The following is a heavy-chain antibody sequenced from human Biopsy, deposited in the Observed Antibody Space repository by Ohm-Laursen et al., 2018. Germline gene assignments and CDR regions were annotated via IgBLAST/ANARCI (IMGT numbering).Heavy chain of an antibody. Sequence: SVKVSCKAPGGTFSNYGVNWVRQAPGQGLEWLGGNIPILGTGNYAQKFQDRVTVAADTSTSTATMELRSLRSVDTAVYYCATKLTGYFHHWGQGTLVIVSS. CDR2: NIPILGTG. D-gene: IGHD3-9*01. CDR1: GGTFSNYG. CDR3: ATKLTGYFHH. V-gene: IGHV1-69*06. J-gene: IGHJ1*01.